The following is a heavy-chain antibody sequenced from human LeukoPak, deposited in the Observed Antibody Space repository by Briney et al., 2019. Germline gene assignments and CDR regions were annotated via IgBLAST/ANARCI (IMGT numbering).Heavy chain of an antibody. CDR3: ARDTRYDSSGYYLFSFYFDY. Sequence: GASVKVSCKASGYTFTSYGISWVRQAPGQGLEWMGWISAYNGNTNYAQRLQGRVTMTTDTSTSTAYMELRSLRSDDTAVYYCARDTRYDSSGYYLFSFYFDYWGQGTLVTVSS. V-gene: IGHV1-18*01. CDR1: GYTFTSYG. D-gene: IGHD3-22*01. J-gene: IGHJ4*02. CDR2: ISAYNGNT.